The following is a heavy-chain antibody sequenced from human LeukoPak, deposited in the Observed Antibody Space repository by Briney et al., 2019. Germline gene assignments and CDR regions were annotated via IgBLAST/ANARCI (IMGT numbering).Heavy chain of an antibody. Sequence: PGGSLRLSCAAPGFTFSSYWMTWVRQAPGKGLEWVANIKQDGSEKYYVDSVKGRFTISRDNAKNSLYLQMNSLGAEDTAVYYCTRVLGSGPYFDYWGQGTLVTVSS. V-gene: IGHV3-7*01. J-gene: IGHJ4*02. CDR1: GFTFSSYW. CDR2: IKQDGSEK. CDR3: TRVLGSGPYFDY. D-gene: IGHD6-19*01.